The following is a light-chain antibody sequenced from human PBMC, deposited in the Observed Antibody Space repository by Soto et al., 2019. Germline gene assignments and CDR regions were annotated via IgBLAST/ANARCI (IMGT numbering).Light chain of an antibody. Sequence: QSVLTQPPSASGTPGQRVTISCSGSSSNIGSNYVYWYQQLPGTAPKLLIYRNNQRPSGVPDRFSGSKSGTSASLAISGLRSEDEADYYCAAWDDSLSGHYVFGTETKLTVL. J-gene: IGLJ1*01. CDR2: RNN. CDR3: AAWDDSLSGHYV. CDR1: SSNIGSNY. V-gene: IGLV1-47*01.